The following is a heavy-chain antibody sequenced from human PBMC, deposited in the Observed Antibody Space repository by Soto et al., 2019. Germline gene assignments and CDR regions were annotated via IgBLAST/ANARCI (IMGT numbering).Heavy chain of an antibody. CDR3: ARAAMGGSSWPFDY. J-gene: IGHJ4*02. V-gene: IGHV4-4*02. CDR1: GGSISSSNW. Sequence: QVQLQESGPRLVKPSGTLSLTCAVSGGSISSSNWWSWVRQPPGKGLEWIGEIYHSGSTNNNPSLKSRVTMSVGKSKNQFSLTLSSMTAADTAVYYCARAAMGGSSWPFDYWGQGTLVTVSS. CDR2: IYHSGST. D-gene: IGHD6-13*01.